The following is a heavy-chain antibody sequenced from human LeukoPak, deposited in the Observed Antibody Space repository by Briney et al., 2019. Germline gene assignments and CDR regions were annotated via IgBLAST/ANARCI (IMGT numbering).Heavy chain of an antibody. D-gene: IGHD1-26*01. CDR1: GYTFTSYY. V-gene: IGHV1-18*04. CDR3: ARYSGSYSFSH. Sequence: ASVKVSCKASGYTFTSYYMHWVRQAPGQGLEWMGWISAYNGNTNYAQKLQGRVTMTTDTSTSTAYMELRSLRSDDTAVYYCARYSGSYSFSHWGQGTLVTVSS. CDR2: ISAYNGNT. J-gene: IGHJ4*02.